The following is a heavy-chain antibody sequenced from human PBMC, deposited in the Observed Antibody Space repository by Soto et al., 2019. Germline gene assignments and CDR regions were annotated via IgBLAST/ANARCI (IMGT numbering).Heavy chain of an antibody. CDR1: GGTFSRHA. V-gene: IGHV1-69*01. CDR2: SIPIFGTA. D-gene: IGHD3-22*01. Sequence: QVQLVQSGAEVRKPGSSVKVSCKASGGTFSRHAISWVRQAPGQGLEWMGGSIPIFGTANHAQKFQGRVTIIADESTSKVYMELSSLRSEDTAMYYCARGWGYDSNDYYYAYWGQGTLVIVSS. CDR3: ARGWGYDSNDYYYAY. J-gene: IGHJ4*02.